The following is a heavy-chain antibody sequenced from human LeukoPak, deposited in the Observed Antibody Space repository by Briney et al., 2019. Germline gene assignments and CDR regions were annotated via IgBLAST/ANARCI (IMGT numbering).Heavy chain of an antibody. Sequence: SETLSLTCTVSGGSISSYYWSWIRQPAGKGLEWIGRICTCGSTNYTPSLKSRVTMSVDTSKNQFSLKLSSVTAADTAVYYCARQYYYDSSGYSKSDAFDIWGQGTMVTVSS. J-gene: IGHJ3*02. CDR1: GGSISSYY. V-gene: IGHV4-4*07. CDR3: ARQYYYDSSGYSKSDAFDI. D-gene: IGHD3-22*01. CDR2: ICTCGST.